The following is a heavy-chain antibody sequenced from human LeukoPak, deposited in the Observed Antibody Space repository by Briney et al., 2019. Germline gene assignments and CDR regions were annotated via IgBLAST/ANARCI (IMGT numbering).Heavy chain of an antibody. J-gene: IGHJ4*02. D-gene: IGHD5-12*01. V-gene: IGHV3-30*02. CDR1: GFTFSSYG. CDR2: IRYDGSNK. CDR3: AKAHIVATIAGYFDY. Sequence: GGSLRLSCAASGFTFSSYGMHWVRQAPGKGLEWVAFIRYDGSNKYYADSVKGRFTISRNNSKNTLYLQMSSLRAGDTAVYYCAKAHIVATIAGYFDYWGQGTLVTVSS.